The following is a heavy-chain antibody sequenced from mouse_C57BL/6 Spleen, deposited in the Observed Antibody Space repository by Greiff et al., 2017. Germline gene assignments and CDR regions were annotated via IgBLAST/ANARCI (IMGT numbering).Heavy chain of an antibody. D-gene: IGHD1-1*01. CDR3: ARGPTVVARNYFDY. Sequence: QVQLQQSGAELVKPGASVKISCKASGYAFSSYWMNWVKQRPGTGLEWIGQIYPGDGDTNYNGKFKGKATLTADKSSSTAYMQLSSLTSEDSAVYFCARGPTVVARNYFDYWGQGTTLTVSS. V-gene: IGHV1-80*01. J-gene: IGHJ2*01. CDR2: IYPGDGDT. CDR1: GYAFSSYW.